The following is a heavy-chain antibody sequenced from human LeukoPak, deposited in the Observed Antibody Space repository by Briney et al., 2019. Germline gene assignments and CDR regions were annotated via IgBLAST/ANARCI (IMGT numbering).Heavy chain of an antibody. D-gene: IGHD1-7*01. V-gene: IGHV1-69*13. Sequence: SVKVSCKASGGTFSSYAISWVRQAPGQGLEWMGGIIPIFGTVNYAQKFQGRVTITADDSTSTAYMELSSLRSGDTAVYYCARDDWNYKFTIHSYYYGMDVWGQGTTVTVSS. CDR2: IIPIFGTV. CDR3: ARDDWNYKFTIHSYYYGMDV. J-gene: IGHJ6*02. CDR1: GGTFSSYA.